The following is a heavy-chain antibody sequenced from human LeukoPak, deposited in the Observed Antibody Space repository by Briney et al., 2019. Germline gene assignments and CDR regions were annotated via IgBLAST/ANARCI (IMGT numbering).Heavy chain of an antibody. CDR1: GGSISSSSYY. J-gene: IGHJ4*02. D-gene: IGHD2-21*02. V-gene: IGHV4-39*07. Sequence: SETLSLTCTVSGGSISSSSYYWGWIRQPPGKGLEWIGSIYYSGSTNYNPSLKSRVTISVDTSKNQFSLKLSSVTAADTAVYYCARQVVTAFDYWGQGTLVTVSS. CDR3: ARQVVTAFDY. CDR2: IYYSGST.